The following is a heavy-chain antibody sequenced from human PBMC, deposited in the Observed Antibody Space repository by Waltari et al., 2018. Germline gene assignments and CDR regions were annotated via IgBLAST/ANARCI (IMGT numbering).Heavy chain of an antibody. Sequence: QVQLVQSGAEVKKPGSSVKVSCKASGGTFSIYAISWVRQAPGQGLEWMGGSIAILGIANYAQKFQVRVTTTADESTSTAYMELSSPRSEDTAVYYCATSGGVYYDSSGYQVDYWGQGTLVTVSS. CDR1: GGTFSIYA. V-gene: IGHV1-69*04. J-gene: IGHJ4*02. CDR3: ATSGGVYYDSSGYQVDY. D-gene: IGHD3-22*01. CDR2: SIAILGIA.